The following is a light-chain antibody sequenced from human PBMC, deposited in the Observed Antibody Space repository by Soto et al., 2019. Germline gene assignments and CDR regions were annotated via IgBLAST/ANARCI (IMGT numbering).Light chain of an antibody. Sequence: QAVVTQPPSASGTPGQNVTISCSGSSSNIGSNTANWYQQLPGAAPKLLISRDSQRPSGVPDRFSGSKSGTSASLAISGLQSEDEADYSCAAWDDSLNGPVFGGGTKVTVL. CDR1: SSNIGSNT. V-gene: IGLV1-44*01. J-gene: IGLJ2*01. CDR2: RDS. CDR3: AAWDDSLNGPV.